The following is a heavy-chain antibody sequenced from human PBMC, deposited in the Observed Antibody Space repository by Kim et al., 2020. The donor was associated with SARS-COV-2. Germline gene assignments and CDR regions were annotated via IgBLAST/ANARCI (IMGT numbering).Heavy chain of an antibody. J-gene: IGHJ6*02. CDR2: IYSGGST. CDR1: GFTVSSNY. V-gene: IGHV3-53*01. D-gene: IGHD2-15*01. Sequence: GGSLRLSCAASGFTVSSNYMSWVRQAPGKGLEWVSVIYSGGSTYYADSVKGRFTISRDNSKNTLYLQMNSLRAEDTAVYYCARFRGYCSGGSCYYYYGMDVWGQGTTVTVSS. CDR3: ARFRGYCSGGSCYYYYGMDV.